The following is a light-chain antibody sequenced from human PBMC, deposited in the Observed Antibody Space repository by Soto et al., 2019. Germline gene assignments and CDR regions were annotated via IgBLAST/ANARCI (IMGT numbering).Light chain of an antibody. J-gene: IGLJ3*02. Sequence: QSVLTQPPSASGTPGQRVTISCSGSNSNIGSYTVSWYQQLPGTAPKLLIYTNNQRPSGVPDRFSGSKSGTSASLAISGLQSEDEAHYYCAAWDDSLNGSWVFGGGTK. CDR1: NSNIGSYT. V-gene: IGLV1-44*01. CDR3: AAWDDSLNGSWV. CDR2: TNN.